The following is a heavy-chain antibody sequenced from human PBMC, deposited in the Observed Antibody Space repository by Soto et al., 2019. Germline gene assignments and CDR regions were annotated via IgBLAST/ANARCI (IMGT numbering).Heavy chain of an antibody. Sequence: PSETLSLTCTVSGGSIRSGGYSWSWIRQLPGKGLEWIGYIFYSGSTYYNPSLKSRVTISIDTSKNQFSLTLRSVTAADAAVYYCATPRPFGYSGYRPRVFDYWGQGTLVTVSS. CDR3: ATPRPFGYSGYRPRVFDY. D-gene: IGHD5-12*01. CDR2: IFYSGST. V-gene: IGHV4-31*03. J-gene: IGHJ4*02. CDR1: GGSIRSGGYS.